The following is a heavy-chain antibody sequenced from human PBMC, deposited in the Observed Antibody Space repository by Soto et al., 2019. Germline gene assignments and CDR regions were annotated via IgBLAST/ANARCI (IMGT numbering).Heavy chain of an antibody. V-gene: IGHV5-51*01. J-gene: IGHJ6*03. CDR1: GYSFTSYW. CDR3: ARHVAHYSNSWYYYYYMDV. Sequence: GESLKISCKGSGYSFTSYWIGWVRQMPGKGLEWMGIIYPGDSDTRYSPSFQGQVTISADKSISTAYLQWSSLKASDTAMYYCARHVAHYSNSWYYYYYMDVWGKGTTVTVSS. D-gene: IGHD4-4*01. CDR2: IYPGDSDT.